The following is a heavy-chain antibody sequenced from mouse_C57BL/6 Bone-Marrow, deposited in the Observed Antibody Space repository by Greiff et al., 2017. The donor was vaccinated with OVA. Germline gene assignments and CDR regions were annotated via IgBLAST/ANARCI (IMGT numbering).Heavy chain of an antibody. CDR2: ISSGGSYT. D-gene: IGHD1-3*01. Sequence: EVKLVESGGDLVKPGGSLKLSCAASGFTFSSYCMSWVRQTPDKRLEWVATISSGGSYTYYPHIVTGRFTISRDNAKNTLYLQMSSLKSENRAMYCSAGHGGSGEWYLDFWGRGTAITVSS. J-gene: IGHJ1*03. CDR1: GFTFSSYC. CDR3: AGHGGSGEWYLDF. V-gene: IGHV5-6*02.